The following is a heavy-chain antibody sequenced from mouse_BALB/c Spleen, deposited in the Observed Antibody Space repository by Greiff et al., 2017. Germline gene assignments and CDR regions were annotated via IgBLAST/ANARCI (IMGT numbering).Heavy chain of an antibody. J-gene: IGHJ4*01. CDR3: AGTRYAMDY. Sequence: QVQLQQSAAELARPGASVKMSCKASGYTFTSYTMHWVKQRPGQGLEWIGYINPSSGYTEYNQKFKDKTTLTADKSSSTAYMQLSSLTSEDSAVYYCAGTRYAMDYWGQGTSVTVSS. CDR1: GYTFTSYT. D-gene: IGHD4-1*01. CDR2: INPSSGYT. V-gene: IGHV1-4*02.